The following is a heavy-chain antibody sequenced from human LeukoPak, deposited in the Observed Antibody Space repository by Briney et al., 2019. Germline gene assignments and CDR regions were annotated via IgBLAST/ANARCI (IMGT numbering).Heavy chain of an antibody. CDR2: IIPIFGTA. D-gene: IGHD3-22*01. CDR1: GGTFSSYA. Sequence: SVRLSCTASGGTFSSYAMSWVRQAPGQGLEWMGGIIPIFGTANYAQMFQGRVTITAEKSTSTAYMELSSLRSEATAVYYCAREYDGSGPLYYWGQGTLVTVSS. V-gene: IGHV1-69*06. CDR3: AREYDGSGPLYY. J-gene: IGHJ4*02.